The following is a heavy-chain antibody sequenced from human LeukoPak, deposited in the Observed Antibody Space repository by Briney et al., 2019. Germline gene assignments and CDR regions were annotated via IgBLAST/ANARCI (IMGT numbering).Heavy chain of an antibody. CDR2: IYSGGST. D-gene: IGHD1-26*01. V-gene: IGHV3-53*01. J-gene: IGHJ3*02. Sequence: GGSLRLSCAASGFTVSSNYMSWVRQAPGKGLEWVPVIYSGGSTYYADSVKGRFTISRDNAKNSLYLQMNSLRAEDTAVYYCARRSGSPPDVFDIWGQGTMVTVSS. CDR3: ARRSGSPPDVFDI. CDR1: GFTVSSNY.